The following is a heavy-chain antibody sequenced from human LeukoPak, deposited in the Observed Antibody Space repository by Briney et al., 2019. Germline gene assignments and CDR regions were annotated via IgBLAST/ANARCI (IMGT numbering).Heavy chain of an antibody. D-gene: IGHD2-15*01. Sequence: SETLSLTCTVSGGSISSYYWSWIRQPPGKGLEWIGYIYYSGSTNYNPSLKSRVTISVDTSKNQFSLKLSSVTAADTAVYYCARLDCSGGSCYQDSYYYMDVWGKGATVTVFS. V-gene: IGHV4-59*12. CDR3: ARLDCSGGSCYQDSYYYMDV. J-gene: IGHJ6*03. CDR1: GGSISSYY. CDR2: IYYSGST.